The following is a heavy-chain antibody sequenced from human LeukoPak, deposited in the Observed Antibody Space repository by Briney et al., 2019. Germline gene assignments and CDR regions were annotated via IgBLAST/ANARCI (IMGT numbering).Heavy chain of an antibody. CDR1: GYSISSGYY. J-gene: IGHJ4*02. Sequence: PSETLSHTCAVSGYSISSGYYWGWIRQPPGKGLEWIGSIYHSGSTYYNPSLKSRVTISVDPSKNQFSLKLSSVAAADTAVYYCAWSVDTAMATVYWGQGTLVTVSS. V-gene: IGHV4-38-2*01. CDR3: AWSVDTAMATVY. CDR2: IYHSGST. D-gene: IGHD5-18*01.